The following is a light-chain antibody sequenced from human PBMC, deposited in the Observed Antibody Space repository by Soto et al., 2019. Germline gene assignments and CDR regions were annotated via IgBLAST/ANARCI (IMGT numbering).Light chain of an antibody. CDR3: AAWHNSLSSYV. J-gene: IGLJ1*01. CDR2: GND. CDR1: SSNIGSNF. Sequence: QSVLTQPPSASGTPGQRVTISCSGSSSNIGSNFVYWYQQLPGRAPKLLIYGNDQRPSGVPDRFSGSKSGTSASLAIGGLRSENEAYYYCAAWHNSLSSYVFGSGTKGTVL. V-gene: IGLV1-47*01.